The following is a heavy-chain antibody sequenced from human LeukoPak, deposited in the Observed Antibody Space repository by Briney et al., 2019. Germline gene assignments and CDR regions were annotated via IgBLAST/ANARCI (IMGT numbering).Heavy chain of an antibody. J-gene: IGHJ5*02. V-gene: IGHV1-58*02. Sequence: ASVKVSCKASGFTFTSSAMQWVRQARGQRLEWIGWIVVGSGNTNYAQKFQERVTITRDMSTSTAYMELSSLRSEDTAVYYCAADPSRRDNWFDPRGQGTLVTVSS. CDR3: AADPSRRDNWFDP. D-gene: IGHD5-24*01. CDR1: GFTFTSSA. CDR2: IVVGSGNT.